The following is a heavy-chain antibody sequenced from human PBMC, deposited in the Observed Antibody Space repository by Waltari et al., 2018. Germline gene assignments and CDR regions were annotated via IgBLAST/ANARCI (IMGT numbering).Heavy chain of an antibody. J-gene: IGHJ3*01. D-gene: IGHD2-2*01. V-gene: IGHV3-74*01. CDR1: GFNFGNEY. CDR2: ITTFGTTK. Sequence: EVQLVESGGGLVQPGGSLRLSCTASGFNFGNEYMHLVRQGPGKGLMWVSLITTFGTTKSYAEALKGRFTISRDDAKNTLYLQMNSLTAEDTAVYYCARDMPYVHNAFDFWGQGATVTVSS. CDR3: ARDMPYVHNAFDF.